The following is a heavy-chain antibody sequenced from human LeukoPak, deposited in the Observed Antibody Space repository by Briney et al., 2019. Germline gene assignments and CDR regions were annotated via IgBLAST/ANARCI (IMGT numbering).Heavy chain of an antibody. Sequence: GESLKISCKGSGYRFTSHWIGWVRQMPGKGLEWMGRIDPSDSYTNYSPSFQGHVTISADKSISTAYLQWSSLKASDTAMYYCAGPLDSYYYYGMDVWGQGTTVTVSS. CDR2: IDPSDSYT. CDR3: AGPLDSYYYYGMDV. CDR1: GYRFTSHW. V-gene: IGHV5-10-1*01. J-gene: IGHJ6*02.